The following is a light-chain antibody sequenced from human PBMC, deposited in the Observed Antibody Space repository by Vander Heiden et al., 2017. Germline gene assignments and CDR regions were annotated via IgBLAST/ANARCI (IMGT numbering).Light chain of an antibody. Sequence: SYELTQAPSVSGFPVQTARITSSGDLIAKQLGSWYQQKPGQAPGLVIQKDNERPSGIPERFSGSSLGTTSTLTISGVQAEDEADYFCQSSDSGGTLFFGGGTRLTVL. V-gene: IGLV3-25*03. CDR1: LIAKQL. J-gene: IGLJ2*01. CDR3: QSSDSGGTLF. CDR2: KDN.